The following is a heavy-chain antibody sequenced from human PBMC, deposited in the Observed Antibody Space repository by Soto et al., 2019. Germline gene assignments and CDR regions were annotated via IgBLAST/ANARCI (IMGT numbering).Heavy chain of an antibody. D-gene: IGHD6-13*01. J-gene: IGHJ6*01. CDR3: ARAYQQLVPHYYYYGMDV. CDR1: GDTFTSYY. V-gene: IGHV1-46*01. CDR2: INPSGGST. Sequence: ASVKVSCKASGDTFTSYYMHWVRQAPGQGLEWMGIINPSGGSTSYAQKFQGRVTMTRDTSTSTVYMELSSLRSEDTAVYYCARAYQQLVPHYYYYGMDVWGQGTTVTVS.